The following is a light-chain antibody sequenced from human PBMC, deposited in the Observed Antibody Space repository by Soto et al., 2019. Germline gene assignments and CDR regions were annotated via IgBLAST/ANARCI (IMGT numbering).Light chain of an antibody. Sequence: DIQLTQSPSSLSASLVDGVIITCRASQSIRGYLNWYQKKPGKAPKVLIYATSSLQSGVPLRFSGSGSETYFTLTISTLQPEDFATYYCQQSYSIPITFGQGTRLEIK. CDR1: QSIRGY. CDR3: QQSYSIPIT. J-gene: IGKJ5*01. CDR2: ATS. V-gene: IGKV1-39*01.